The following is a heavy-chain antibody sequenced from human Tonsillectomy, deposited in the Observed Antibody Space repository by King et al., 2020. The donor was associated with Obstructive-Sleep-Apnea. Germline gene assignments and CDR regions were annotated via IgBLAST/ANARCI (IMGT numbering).Heavy chain of an antibody. D-gene: IGHD3-10*01. V-gene: IGHV3-9*01. J-gene: IGHJ4*02. Sequence: VQLVESGGGLVQPGRSLRLSCAASGFIFDDYAMHWVRQAPGKGLEWVSGISWNSGSIGYADSVKGRFTISRDNAKNYLYLQMNSLRAEDTALYYCLNAFGEFFDYWGQGTLVTVSS. CDR2: ISWNSGSI. CDR3: LNAFGEFFDY. CDR1: GFIFDDYA.